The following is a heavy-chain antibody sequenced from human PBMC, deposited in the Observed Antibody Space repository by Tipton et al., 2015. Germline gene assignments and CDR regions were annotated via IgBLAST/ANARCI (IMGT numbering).Heavy chain of an antibody. CDR1: GGSISSSSYY. J-gene: IGHJ4*02. CDR3: ARIRGRYVMDS. D-gene: IGHD3-16*01. V-gene: IGHV4-61*05. Sequence: TLSLTCTVSGGSISSSSYYWGWIRQPPGKGLEWIGYIYYSGSTYYNPSLKSRVTISVDTSKNQFFLILSSVTAADTAVYYCARIRGRYVMDSWGQGSLVSVSS. CDR2: IYYSGST.